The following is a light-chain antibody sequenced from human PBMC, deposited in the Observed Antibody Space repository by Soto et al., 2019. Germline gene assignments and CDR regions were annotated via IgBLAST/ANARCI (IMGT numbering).Light chain of an antibody. CDR2: GES. CDR1: QSVTSSY. J-gene: IGKJ5*01. CDR3: QKYGSSPNT. V-gene: IGKV3-20*01. Sequence: VMTQSPATLSLSPGDSATLSCRVSQSVTSSYLAWYQQKTGQAPRLLIYGESSRATGIPDRFSGSGSGTGLNLTINSLEPEDFAVYYCQKYGSSPNTFGQGTRLEI.